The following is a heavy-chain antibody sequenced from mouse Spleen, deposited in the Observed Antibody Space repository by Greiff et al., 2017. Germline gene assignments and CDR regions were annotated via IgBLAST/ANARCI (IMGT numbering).Heavy chain of an antibody. CDR3: ARAVIYDGYYVYAMDY. D-gene: IGHD2-3*01. CDR1: GYTFTDYY. CDR2: IGPGSGST. V-gene: IGHV1-77*01. Sequence: VQLQQSGAELVKPGASVKISCKASGYTFTDYYINWVKQRPGQGLEWIGKIGPGSGSTYYNEKFKGKATLTADKSSSTAYMQLSSLTSEDSAVYFCARAVIYDGYYVYAMDYWGQGTSVTVSS. J-gene: IGHJ4*01.